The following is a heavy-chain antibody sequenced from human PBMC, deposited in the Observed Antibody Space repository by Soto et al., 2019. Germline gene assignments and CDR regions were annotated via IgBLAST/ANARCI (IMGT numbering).Heavy chain of an antibody. D-gene: IGHD3-22*01. CDR3: ARENYDSSGYYYAAIDY. CDR1: GGSFSGYY. Sequence: SETLSLTCAVYGGSFSGYYWSWIRQPPGKGLEWIGEINHSGSTNYNPSLKSRVTISVDTSKNQFSLKLSSVTAADTAVYYCARENYDSSGYYYAAIDYWGQGTLVTVSS. V-gene: IGHV4-34*01. J-gene: IGHJ4*02. CDR2: INHSGST.